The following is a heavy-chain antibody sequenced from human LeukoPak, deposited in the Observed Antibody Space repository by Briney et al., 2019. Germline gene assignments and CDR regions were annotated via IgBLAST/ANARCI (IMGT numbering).Heavy chain of an antibody. CDR3: ARLQGDSTAVFDY. CDR1: GGSISGDY. D-gene: IGHD2-21*01. V-gene: IGHV4-59*01. Sequence: SETLSLTCTVSGGSISGDYWSWIRQPPGKGLEGVGYIYYTGATNYNPSLKSRVTVSVATSKNQFALKLSSVTAEDTAVYYCARLQGDSTAVFDYWGQGTLVTVSS. CDR2: IYYTGAT. J-gene: IGHJ4*02.